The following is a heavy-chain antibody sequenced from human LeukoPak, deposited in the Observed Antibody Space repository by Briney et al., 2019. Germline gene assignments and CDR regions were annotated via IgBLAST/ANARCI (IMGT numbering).Heavy chain of an antibody. D-gene: IGHD7-27*01. Sequence: PGGSLRLSCAASGFTFSNAWMSWVRQALGKGLEWVGRIKSKTDGGTTDYAAPVKGRFTISRDDSKNTLYLQMNSLKTEDTAVYYCTTEPTGDYFDYWGQGTLVTVSS. V-gene: IGHV3-15*01. CDR1: GFTFSNAW. CDR2: IKSKTDGGTT. J-gene: IGHJ4*02. CDR3: TTEPTGDYFDY.